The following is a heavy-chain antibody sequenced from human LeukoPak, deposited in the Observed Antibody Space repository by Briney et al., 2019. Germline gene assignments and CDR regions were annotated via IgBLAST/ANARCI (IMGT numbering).Heavy chain of an antibody. Sequence: GGSLRLSCAASGFTFSSNYMSWVRQAPGKGLEWVSVIYSGGSTYYADSVKGRFTISRDNSKNTLYLQMNSLRAEDTAVYYCARGMGATNYFDYWGQGTLVTVSS. D-gene: IGHD1-26*01. J-gene: IGHJ4*02. CDR1: GFTFSSNY. CDR2: IYSGGST. V-gene: IGHV3-66*01. CDR3: ARGMGATNYFDY.